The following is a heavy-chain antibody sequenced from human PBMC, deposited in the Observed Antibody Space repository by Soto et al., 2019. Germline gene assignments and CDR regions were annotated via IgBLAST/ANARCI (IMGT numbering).Heavy chain of an antibody. D-gene: IGHD1-26*01. CDR2: ISGSGIST. V-gene: IGHV3-23*01. CDR1: GFIFSSYA. Sequence: LRLSCAASGFIFSSYAMNWVRHTPGKGLEWIAGISGSGISTYYADSVKGRFTISRDNSKKMLYLQMSSLRAEDSAEYFCARARSGKYLYYFDYWGQGALVTVSS. CDR3: ARARSGKYLYYFDY. J-gene: IGHJ4*02.